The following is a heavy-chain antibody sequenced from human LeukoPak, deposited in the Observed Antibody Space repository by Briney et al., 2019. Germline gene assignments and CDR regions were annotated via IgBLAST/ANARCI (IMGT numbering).Heavy chain of an antibody. V-gene: IGHV1-69*13. J-gene: IGHJ3*02. Sequence: ASVKVSCNASGGTFISYAISWVRQAPGQGLEWMGGIIPIFGTANYAQKFQGRVTITSDESTSTAYMELSSLRSEDTAVYYCARGELGTDAFDIWGQGTMVTVSS. CDR2: IIPIFGTA. D-gene: IGHD3-16*01. CDR1: GGTFISYA. CDR3: ARGELGTDAFDI.